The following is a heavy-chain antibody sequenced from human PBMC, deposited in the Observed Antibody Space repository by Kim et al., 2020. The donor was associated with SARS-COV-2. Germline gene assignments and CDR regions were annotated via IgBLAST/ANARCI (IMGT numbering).Heavy chain of an antibody. CDR1: GGSISSGGYY. CDR3: AREPSGEDYFDY. D-gene: IGHD2-15*01. J-gene: IGHJ4*02. V-gene: IGHV4-31*03. CDR2: IYYSGST. Sequence: SETLSLTCTVSGGSISSGGYYWSWIRQHPGKGLEWIGYIYYSGSTYYNPSLKSRVTISVDTSKNQFSLKLSSVTAADTAVYYCAREPSGEDYFDYWGQGTLVTVSS.